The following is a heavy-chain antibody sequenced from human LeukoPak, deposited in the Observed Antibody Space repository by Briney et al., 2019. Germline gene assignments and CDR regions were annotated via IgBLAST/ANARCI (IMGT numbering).Heavy chain of an antibody. CDR3: ARTVSSSWGFFDS. CDR2: VRDDGSTK. D-gene: IGHD6-6*01. J-gene: IGHJ4*02. V-gene: IGHV3-30*02. CDR1: GFTFRNYG. Sequence: GGSLRLSYAASGFTFRNYGMHWVRQAPGKGLEWMSCVRDDGSTKYYADPVKGRFTISRDNSKSTLYLQMNSLRAEDTAVYFCARTVSSSWGFFDSWGQGTLVTVSS.